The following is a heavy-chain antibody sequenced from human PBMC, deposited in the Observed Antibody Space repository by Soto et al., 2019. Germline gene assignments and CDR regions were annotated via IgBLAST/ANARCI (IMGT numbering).Heavy chain of an antibody. CDR3: ARGDYGDYLGYYYYYMDV. CDR2: TYYRSKWYN. Sequence: PSQTLSLTCAISGDSVSSNSAAWNWTRQSPSRGLEWLGRTYYRSKWYNDYAVSVKSRITINPDTSKNQFSLQLNSVTPEDTAVYYCARGDYGDYLGYYYYYMDVWGKGTTVTVSS. D-gene: IGHD4-17*01. V-gene: IGHV6-1*01. J-gene: IGHJ6*03. CDR1: GDSVSSNSAA.